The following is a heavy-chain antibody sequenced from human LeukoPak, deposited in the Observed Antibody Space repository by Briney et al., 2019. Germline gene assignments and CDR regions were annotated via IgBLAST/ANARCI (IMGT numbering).Heavy chain of an antibody. J-gene: IGHJ3*02. V-gene: IGHV3-64*01. Sequence: PGGSLRLSCAASGFTFSRYAMHWVRQAPGKGLEYVSAICSNGGSTYYANSVKGRFTISGDNSKNTLNLQMGSLRAEDMAVYYCARYCSGGSCASNLDAFDIWGQGTMVTVSS. CDR1: GFTFSRYA. CDR3: ARYCSGGSCASNLDAFDI. D-gene: IGHD2-15*01. CDR2: ICSNGGST.